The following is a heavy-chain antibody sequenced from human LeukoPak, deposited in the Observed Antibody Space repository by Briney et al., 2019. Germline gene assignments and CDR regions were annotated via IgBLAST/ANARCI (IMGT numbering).Heavy chain of an antibody. V-gene: IGHV3-72*01. Sequence: PGGSLRLSCATSGFTFSDHYMDWVRQAPGKGLEWVARTRTKAKDYTTEYAASVKGRFTVSRDESMHSLYLQMNSLKTEDTDVYCARGPTVTFNYHYGMDVWGQGTTVTVSS. D-gene: IGHD4-17*01. CDR1: GFTFSDHY. CDR2: TRTKAKDYTT. J-gene: IGHJ6*02. CDR3: ARGPTVTFNYHYGMDV.